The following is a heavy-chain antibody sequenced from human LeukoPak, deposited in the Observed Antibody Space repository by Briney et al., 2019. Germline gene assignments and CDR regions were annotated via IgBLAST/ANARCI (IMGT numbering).Heavy chain of an antibody. CDR2: IYYSGST. V-gene: IGHV4-59*01. CDR1: GGSISSYY. Sequence: SETLSLTCTVSGGSISSYYLSWIRQPPGKGLEWIGDIYYSGSTNYNPSLKSRVTISVDTSKNQFSLKLSSVTAADTAVYYCARGYYGSGPFNWFDPGSQGTLVTVHS. J-gene: IGHJ5*02. D-gene: IGHD3-10*01. CDR3: ARGYYGSGPFNWFDP.